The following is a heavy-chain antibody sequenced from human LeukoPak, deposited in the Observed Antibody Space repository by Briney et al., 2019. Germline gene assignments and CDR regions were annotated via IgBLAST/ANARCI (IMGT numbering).Heavy chain of an antibody. J-gene: IGHJ4*02. CDR2: INHSGST. CDR3: GRGPIAAAGVRLES. D-gene: IGHD6-13*01. Sequence: SETLSLTCAVYGGSFSGYYWSWIRQPPGKGLEWIGEINHSGSTNYNPSLKSRVTISVDTSKNQFSLKLSSVTAADPGGYYCGRGPIAAAGVRLESWGQGTLVTVSP. CDR1: GGSFSGYY. V-gene: IGHV4-34*01.